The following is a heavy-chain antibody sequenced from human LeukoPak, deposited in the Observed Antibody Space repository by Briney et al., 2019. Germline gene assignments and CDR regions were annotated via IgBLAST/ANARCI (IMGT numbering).Heavy chain of an antibody. Sequence: ASVKVSCKASGYTFTSYDINWVRQATGQGLEWMGWMNPNSGNTGYAQKFQGRVTITRNTSISTAYMELSSLRSEDTAVYYCARGRSMGRYHLPGYWGKGTLVTVSS. CDR2: MNPNSGNT. V-gene: IGHV1-8*03. D-gene: IGHD1-26*01. CDR1: GYTFTSYD. CDR3: ARGRSMGRYHLPGY. J-gene: IGHJ4*02.